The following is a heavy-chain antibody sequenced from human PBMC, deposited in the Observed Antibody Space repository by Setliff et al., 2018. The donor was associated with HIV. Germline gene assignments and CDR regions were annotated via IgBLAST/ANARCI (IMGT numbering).Heavy chain of an antibody. CDR2: IIPIFNTA. D-gene: IGHD5-12*01. CDR1: GYIFTDYY. CDR3: ARDQATGYEKVWFSWIDP. V-gene: IGHV1-69*13. J-gene: IGHJ5*02. Sequence: SVKVSCKASGYIFTDYYMHWVRQAPGQGLEWMGGIIPIFNTANYAQKFQGRVTITADGSTSTAYMELSSLRFEDTTTYYCARDQATGYEKVWFSWIDPWGQGTLVTVSS.